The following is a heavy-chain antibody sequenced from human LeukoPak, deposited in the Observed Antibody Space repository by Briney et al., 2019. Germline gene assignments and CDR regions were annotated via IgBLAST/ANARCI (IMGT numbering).Heavy chain of an antibody. V-gene: IGHV1-18*01. CDR2: ISAYNGNT. CDR1: GYTFTSYG. D-gene: IGHD3-22*01. CDR3: ARERGYYYDSSGYYYRGDWFDP. Sequence: ASVKVSCKASGYTFTSYGISWVRQAPGQGLEWVGWISAYNGNTNYAQKLQGRVTMTTDTSTSTAYMELRSLRSDDTAVYYCARERGYYYDSSGYYYRGDWFDPWGQGTLVTVSS. J-gene: IGHJ5*02.